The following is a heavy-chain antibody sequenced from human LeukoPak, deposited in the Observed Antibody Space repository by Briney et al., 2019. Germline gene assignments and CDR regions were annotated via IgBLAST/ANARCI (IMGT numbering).Heavy chain of an antibody. V-gene: IGHV4-34*01. J-gene: IGHJ4*02. D-gene: IGHD3-22*01. Sequence: SETLSLTCAVYGGSFSGYYWSWIRQPPGKGLEWIGEINHSGSTNYNPSLKSRVTMSVDTSKNQFSLKLSSVTAADTAVYYCARGLNYYDSSGYYPIFDYWGQGTLVTVSS. CDR1: GGSFSGYY. CDR3: ARGLNYYDSSGYYPIFDY. CDR2: INHSGST.